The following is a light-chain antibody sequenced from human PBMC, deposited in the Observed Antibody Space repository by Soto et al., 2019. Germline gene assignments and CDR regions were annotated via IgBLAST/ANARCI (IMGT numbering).Light chain of an antibody. V-gene: IGLV2-23*01. CDR3: CSFADHYTYV. J-gene: IGLJ1*01. CDR2: EGS. Sequence: QSVLTQPASVSGSPGQSITISCTGSSDDIGRYNQVSWYQQHPGKAPKVMIYEGSQRPSGVSNRFSGSKSGNTASLTISGLQAEDEADYYCCSFADHYTYVFGTGTKVTVL. CDR1: SDDIGRYNQ.